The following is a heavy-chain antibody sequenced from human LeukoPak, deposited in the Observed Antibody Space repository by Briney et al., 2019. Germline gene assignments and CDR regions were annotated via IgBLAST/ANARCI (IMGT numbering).Heavy chain of an antibody. D-gene: IGHD3-16*02. CDR3: ARDETSMITFGGVIVPFDY. J-gene: IGHJ4*02. Sequence: SVKVSCKASGGTFSSYAISWVRQAPGQGLEWMGRIIPILGIANYAQKFQGRVTITADKSTSTAYMELSSLRSEDTAVYYCARDETSMITFGGVIVPFDYWGQGTLVTVSS. V-gene: IGHV1-69*04. CDR1: GGTFSSYA. CDR2: IIPILGIA.